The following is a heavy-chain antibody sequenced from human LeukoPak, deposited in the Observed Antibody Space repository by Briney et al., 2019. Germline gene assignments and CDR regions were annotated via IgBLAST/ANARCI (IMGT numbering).Heavy chain of an antibody. CDR2: ISAYNSNT. CDR3: ARESLGYCSGGSCLYFDY. V-gene: IGHV1-18*01. J-gene: IGHJ4*02. D-gene: IGHD2-15*01. Sequence: ASVKVSCKASGYTFTSYGISWVRQAPGQGLEWMGWISAYNSNTNYAQKLQGRVTMTTDTSTSTAYMELRSLRSDDTAVYYCARESLGYCSGGSCLYFDYWGQGTLVTVSS. CDR1: GYTFTSYG.